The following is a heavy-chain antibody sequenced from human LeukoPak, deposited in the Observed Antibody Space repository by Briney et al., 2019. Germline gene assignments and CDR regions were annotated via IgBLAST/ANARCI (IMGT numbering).Heavy chain of an antibody. CDR1: GYIFISYG. J-gene: IGHJ4*02. CDR3: ARDVSGIVGMDYFDY. Sequence: GASVKVSCKASGYIFISYGISWVRQPPGQGLEWMGWISAYNGNTKYAQKLQGRVTMTTDTSTSTAYMELRSLRSDDTAVYCCARDVSGIVGMDYFDYWGQGTLVTVSS. D-gene: IGHD3-22*01. V-gene: IGHV1-18*01. CDR2: ISAYNGNT.